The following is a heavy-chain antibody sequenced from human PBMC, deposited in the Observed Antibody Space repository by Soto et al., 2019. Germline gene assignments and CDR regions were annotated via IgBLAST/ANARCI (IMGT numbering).Heavy chain of an antibody. D-gene: IGHD6-6*01. CDR1: GFNFDAYA. CDR3: ARIGVVAGLPQNFDL. J-gene: IGHJ2*01. CDR2: IHSDGNT. V-gene: IGHV3-23*01. Sequence: PGGSLRLSCTPFGFNFDAYAMSWVRQAPGKGLEWVSVIHSDGNTYHSGSVWGRFTISRDNSKNTVFLQMNSLRAEDTAVYFCARIGVVAGLPQNFDLWGRGTLVTVSS.